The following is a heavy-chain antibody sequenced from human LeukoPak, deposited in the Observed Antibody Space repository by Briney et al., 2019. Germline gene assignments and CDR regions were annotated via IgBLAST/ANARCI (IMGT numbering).Heavy chain of an antibody. D-gene: IGHD5-18*01. CDR1: GFTFSGSA. CDR2: IRSKANSYAT. J-gene: IGHJ6*02. Sequence: GGSLRLSCAASGFTFSGSAMHWVRQASGKGLEWVGRIRSKANSYATSYAASVKGRFTISRDDSKNTAYLQMNSLKTEDTAVYYCTTDVAMVFGMDVWGQGTTVTVSS. V-gene: IGHV3-73*01. CDR3: TTDVAMVFGMDV.